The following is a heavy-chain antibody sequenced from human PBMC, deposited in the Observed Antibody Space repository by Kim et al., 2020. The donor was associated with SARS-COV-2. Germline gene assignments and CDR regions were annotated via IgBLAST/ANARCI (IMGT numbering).Heavy chain of an antibody. CDR2: IYYSGST. CDR3: VVRARHYGDDPFDY. CDR1: GGSVSSGSYY. V-gene: IGHV4-61*01. D-gene: IGHD4-17*01. J-gene: IGHJ4*02. Sequence: SETPSLTCTVSGGSVSSGSYYWSWIRQPPGKVLEWIGYIYYSGSTNYNPSLKSRVTISVDTSKNQFSLKLSSVTAADTAVYYCVVRARHYGDDPFDYWGQGTLVTVSS.